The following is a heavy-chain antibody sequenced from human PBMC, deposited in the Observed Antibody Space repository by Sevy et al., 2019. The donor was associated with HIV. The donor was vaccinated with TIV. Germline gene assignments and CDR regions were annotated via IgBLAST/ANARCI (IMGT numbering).Heavy chain of an antibody. CDR2: ISYNGDFK. J-gene: IGHJ4*02. Sequence: GESLKISCAASGFTFSGSAMHWVRQAPGQGLEWVSVISYNGDFKYYADSVKGRFTITRDNSKNTLYLQMNSLRAEDTGVYYCAKDYVIAGGYRSHFDHWGQGSLVTVSS. CDR1: GFTFSGSA. D-gene: IGHD5-12*01. V-gene: IGHV3-30*18. CDR3: AKDYVIAGGYRSHFDH.